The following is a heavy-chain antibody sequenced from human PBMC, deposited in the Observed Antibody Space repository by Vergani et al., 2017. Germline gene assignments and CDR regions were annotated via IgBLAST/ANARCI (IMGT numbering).Heavy chain of an antibody. CDR1: GFTFSSYW. CDR3: ARLWSKVNLGVFDY. D-gene: IGHD3-3*01. Sequence: EVQLVESGGGLVQPGGSLRLSCAASGFTFSSYWMSWVRQAPGKGLEWVANIKQDGSEKYYVDSVKGRFTISRDNAKNSLYLQMNSLRAEDTAVYYCARLWSKVNLGVFDYWGQGTLVTVSS. J-gene: IGHJ4*02. CDR2: IKQDGSEK. V-gene: IGHV3-7*04.